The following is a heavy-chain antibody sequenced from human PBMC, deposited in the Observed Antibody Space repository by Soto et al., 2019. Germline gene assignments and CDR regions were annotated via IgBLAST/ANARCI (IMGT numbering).Heavy chain of an antibody. D-gene: IGHD2-2*01. V-gene: IGHV1-69*06. CDR3: ARGGGTKYQLLYWFAP. CDR2: IIPIFGTA. J-gene: IGHJ5*02. CDR1: GGTFSSYA. Sequence: QVQLVQSGAEVKKPGSSVKVSCKASGGTFSSYAISWVRQAPGHGLEWMGGIIPIFGTANYAQKFQGRVTITADKSTSTAYMELSSLRSEDTAVYYCARGGGTKYQLLYWFAPWGQGTLVTVSS.